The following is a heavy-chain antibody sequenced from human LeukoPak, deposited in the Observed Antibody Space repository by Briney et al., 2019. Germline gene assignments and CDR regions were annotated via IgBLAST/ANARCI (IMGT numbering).Heavy chain of an antibody. J-gene: IGHJ4*02. CDR2: IIPILGIA. D-gene: IGHD4-17*01. Sequence: ASVKVSCKASGGTSSSYAISWVRQAPGQGLEWMGRIIPILGIANYAQKFQGRVTITADKSTSTAYMELSSLRSEDTAVYYCARDRVTTGPFDYWGQGTLVTVSS. V-gene: IGHV1-69*04. CDR3: ARDRVTTGPFDY. CDR1: GGTSSSYA.